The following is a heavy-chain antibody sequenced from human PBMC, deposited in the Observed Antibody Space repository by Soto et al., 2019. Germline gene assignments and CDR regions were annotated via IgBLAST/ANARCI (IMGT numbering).Heavy chain of an antibody. Sequence: QVQLVQSGAEVKKPGSSVKVSCKASGGTFSSYAISWVRQAPGQGLEWMGGIIPIFGTANYAQKFQGRVTITADESTSTAYMELSSLRSEDTAVYYCAREGRYCSGGSCYPYYYGMDVWGQGTMVTVSS. J-gene: IGHJ6*02. CDR3: AREGRYCSGGSCYPYYYGMDV. CDR1: GGTFSSYA. CDR2: IIPIFGTA. D-gene: IGHD2-15*01. V-gene: IGHV1-69*01.